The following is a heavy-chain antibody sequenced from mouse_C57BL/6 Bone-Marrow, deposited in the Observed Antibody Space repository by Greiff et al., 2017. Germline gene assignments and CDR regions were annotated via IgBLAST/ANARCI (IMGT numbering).Heavy chain of an antibody. CDR2: ISGGGGNT. V-gene: IGHV5-9*01. J-gene: IGHJ4*01. CDR1: GFTFSSYT. D-gene: IGHD1-1*01. CDR3: ARHEPAVVDYAMDY. Sequence: EVQVVESGGGLVKPGGSLKLSCAASGFTFSSYTMSWVRQTPEKRLEWVATISGGGGNTYYPDSVKGRFTISRANAKNTLYLQMSSLRSEDTALYYCARHEPAVVDYAMDYWGQGTSVTVSS.